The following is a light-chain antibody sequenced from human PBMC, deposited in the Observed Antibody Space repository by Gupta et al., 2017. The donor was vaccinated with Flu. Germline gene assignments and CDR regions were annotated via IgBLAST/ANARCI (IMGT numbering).Light chain of an antibody. Sequence: DIQLTQSPSSLSASVGDRVTITCRASQNIYTYLNWYQQKPGKAPKLLIYTTSNLQSGVPSRFSGSGSGTDFTLTISSLQPEDFATYYCQRIYSFGGGTKVEIK. CDR2: TTS. CDR1: QNIYTY. CDR3: QRIYS. V-gene: IGKV1-39*01. J-gene: IGKJ4*01.